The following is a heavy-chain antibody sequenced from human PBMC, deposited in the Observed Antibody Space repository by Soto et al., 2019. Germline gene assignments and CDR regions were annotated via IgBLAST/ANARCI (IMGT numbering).Heavy chain of an antibody. Sequence: SETLSLTCTVSGGSISSRGYYWGWIRQPPGKGLEWIGTIYYSGSTYYNPSLKSRVTISVDTSKNQFSLKLSSVTAADTAVYYCATRNWFAPGGQGTLVTVSS. V-gene: IGHV4-39*01. CDR2: IYYSGST. J-gene: IGHJ5*02. CDR1: GGSISSRGYY. CDR3: ATRNWFAP.